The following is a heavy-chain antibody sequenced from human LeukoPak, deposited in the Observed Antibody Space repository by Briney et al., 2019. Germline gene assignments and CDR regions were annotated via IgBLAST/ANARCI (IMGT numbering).Heavy chain of an antibody. J-gene: IGHJ4*02. CDR1: GFTFSSYA. V-gene: IGHV3-23*01. CDR3: AMQVNGYYYPYDY. D-gene: IGHD2/OR15-2a*01. Sequence: GGSLRLSCAASGFTFSSYALTWVRQAPGKGLERVSAISDSGGSTYYADSVKGRFTISRDNSKNTLYLQMNSLRAEDTAAYYCAMQVNGYYYPYDYWGQGTLVTVSS. CDR2: ISDSGGST.